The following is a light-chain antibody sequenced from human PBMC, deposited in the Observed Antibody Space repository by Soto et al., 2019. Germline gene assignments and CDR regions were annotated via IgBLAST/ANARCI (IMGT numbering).Light chain of an antibody. V-gene: IGKV1-33*01. Sequence: DIQMTQSPSSLSASVGDRVTITCQASQDISNYLNWYQQKPGKAPKLLIYDASNLETGVPSRFSGSRSETDFTFTISNLQTEDIATYYCQQYDNLPSITFGQGTRLEIK. CDR1: QDISNY. CDR2: DAS. CDR3: QQYDNLPSIT. J-gene: IGKJ5*01.